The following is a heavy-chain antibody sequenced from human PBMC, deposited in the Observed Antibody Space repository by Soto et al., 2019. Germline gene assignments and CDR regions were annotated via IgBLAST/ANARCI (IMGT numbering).Heavy chain of an antibody. Sequence: QVQLQESGPGRVKPSQTLSLTCKVSGTSVRHFYWSWIRQSAGKGLEWIGRIYSTGTTNFTPSLKSRLTMSMDMSKNQVSLNLTYVTAADTAVYYCVRYRADFSSTYYHYFSVWGRGTLVTVSS. CDR3: VRYRADFSSTYYHYFSV. CDR2: IYSTGTT. D-gene: IGHD6-13*01. J-gene: IGHJ2*01. V-gene: IGHV4-4*07. CDR1: GTSVRHFY.